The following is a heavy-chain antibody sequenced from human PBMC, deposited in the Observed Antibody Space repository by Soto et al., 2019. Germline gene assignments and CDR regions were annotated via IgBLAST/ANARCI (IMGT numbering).Heavy chain of an antibody. Sequence: GGSLRLSCAASGFTFNTYAMSWVRQAPGKGLEWVSTISGSGGSTYYADSVKGRFTISRDNSKGTVYLQMNSLRAEDTAIYYCAKDTYYYDSSGYYVFDYWGQGALVTVSS. CDR3: AKDTYYYDSSGYYVFDY. CDR2: ISGSGGST. CDR1: GFTFNTYA. J-gene: IGHJ4*02. D-gene: IGHD3-22*01. V-gene: IGHV3-23*01.